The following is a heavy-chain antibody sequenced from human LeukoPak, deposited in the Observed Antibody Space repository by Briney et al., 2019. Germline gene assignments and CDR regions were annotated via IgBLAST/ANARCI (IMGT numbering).Heavy chain of an antibody. CDR3: ARDEGIAVAGTLYYGMDV. CDR2: ISYDGSNK. Sequence: GGSLRLSCAASGFTFSSYAMHWVRQAPGKGLEWVAVISYDGSNKYYADSVKGRFTISRDNSKNTLYLQMNSLRAEDTAVYYCARDEGIAVAGTLYYGMDVWGQGTTVTVSS. V-gene: IGHV3-30*04. CDR1: GFTFSSYA. J-gene: IGHJ6*02. D-gene: IGHD6-19*01.